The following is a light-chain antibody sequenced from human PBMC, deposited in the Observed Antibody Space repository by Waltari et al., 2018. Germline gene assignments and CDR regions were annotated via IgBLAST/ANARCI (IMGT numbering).Light chain of an antibody. J-gene: IGLJ1*01. CDR3: AAWDDSLSVTYV. CDR2: RDN. Sequence: QSVLTQPPSTSGTPGQTVTTSCSGPNSNIGRNSVFWYQQLPGTAPNLLTYRDNQRPSGVPDRFSASRSGTSAALAIRGLRSEDEADYYCAAWDDSLSVTYVFGSGTRVTV. CDR1: NSNIGRNS. V-gene: IGLV1-47*01.